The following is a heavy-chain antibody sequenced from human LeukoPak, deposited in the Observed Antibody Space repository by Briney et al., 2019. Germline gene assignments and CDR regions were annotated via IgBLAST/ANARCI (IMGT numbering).Heavy chain of an antibody. Sequence: SETLSLTCTVSGGSISSYYWSWIRQPPGKGLEWIGHIYYSGSTNYNPSLKSRVTISVDTSKNQFSLKLSSVTAADTAVYYCARADSSGYYVGFWGQGTLVTVSS. J-gene: IGHJ4*02. CDR1: GGSISSYY. V-gene: IGHV4-59*01. CDR2: IYYSGST. D-gene: IGHD3-22*01. CDR3: ARADSSGYYVGF.